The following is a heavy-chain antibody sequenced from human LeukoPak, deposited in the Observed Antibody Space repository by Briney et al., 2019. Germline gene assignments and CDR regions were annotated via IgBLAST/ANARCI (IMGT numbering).Heavy chain of an antibody. CDR2: ISGSGGAT. V-gene: IGHV3-23*01. CDR3: AKRGVVIRVILVGFHKEAYYFDS. D-gene: IGHD3-22*01. CDR1: GITLSNYG. J-gene: IGHJ4*02. Sequence: GGSLRLSCAVSGITLSNYGMSWVRQAPGKGLEWVAGISGSGGATNYADSVKGRFTISRDNPKNTLYLQMNSLRVEDTAVYFCAKRGVVIRVILVGFHKEAYYFDSWGQGTLVTVSS.